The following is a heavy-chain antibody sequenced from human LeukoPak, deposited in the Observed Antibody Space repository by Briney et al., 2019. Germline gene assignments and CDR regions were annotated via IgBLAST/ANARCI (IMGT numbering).Heavy chain of an antibody. CDR2: ISGSGGST. CDR3: AKIVKFYDSSGNTGYFDY. J-gene: IGHJ4*02. V-gene: IGHV3-23*01. Sequence: GGSLRLSCAAPGFTFSSYAMSWVRQAPGKGLEWVSAISGSGGSTYYADSVKGRFTISRDNSKNTLYLQMNSLRAEDTAVYYCAKIVKFYDSSGNTGYFDYWGQGTLVTVSS. D-gene: IGHD3-22*01. CDR1: GFTFSSYA.